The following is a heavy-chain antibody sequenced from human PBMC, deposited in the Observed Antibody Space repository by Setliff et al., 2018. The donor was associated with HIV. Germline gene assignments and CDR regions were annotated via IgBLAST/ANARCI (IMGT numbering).Heavy chain of an antibody. V-gene: IGHV3-66*01. CDR3: VRDLVYYYDNSGSFYVAEYFQH. CDR2: MYTGGET. J-gene: IGHJ1*01. D-gene: IGHD3-22*01. Sequence: PGGSLRLSCEASGFSVTDNYMGWVRQAPGKGLEWVALMYTGGETYYADFVKGRFTIARDDAKTSLYLQMNSLSAEDTAVYYCVRDLVYYYDNSGSFYVAEYFQHWGQGTLVTVAS. CDR1: GFSVTDNY.